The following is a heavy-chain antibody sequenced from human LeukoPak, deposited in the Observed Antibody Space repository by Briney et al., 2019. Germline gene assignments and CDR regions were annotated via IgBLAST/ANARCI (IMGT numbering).Heavy chain of an antibody. V-gene: IGHV4-59*01. CDR3: ATVTSHYYFDY. CDR2: IYYSGST. Sequence: SETLSLTCTVSGGSISSYYWSWIRQPPGKGLEWIGYIYYSGSTNYNPSLKSRVTISVDTSKNQFSLKQSSVTAAETAVYYCATVTSHYYFDYWGQGTLVTVSS. CDR1: GGSISSYY. D-gene: IGHD4-17*01. J-gene: IGHJ4*02.